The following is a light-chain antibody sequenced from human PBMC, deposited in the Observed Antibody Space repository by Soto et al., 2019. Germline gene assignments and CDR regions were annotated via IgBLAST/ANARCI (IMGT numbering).Light chain of an antibody. Sequence: DIVMTQSPDSLAVSLGERATINCKSSQSVLYSSNNKNYLAWYQQKPGQPPKLLIYWASTRESGVPDRFSGSGSGKYFTLTISSLQAEDVAFYYCQQYYNTPRACGPGTNVDIK. J-gene: IGKJ3*01. CDR2: WAS. CDR1: QSVLYSSNNKNY. CDR3: QQYYNTPRA. V-gene: IGKV4-1*01.